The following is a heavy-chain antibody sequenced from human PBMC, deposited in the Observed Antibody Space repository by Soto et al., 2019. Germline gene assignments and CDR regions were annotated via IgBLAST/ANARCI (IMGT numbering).Heavy chain of an antibody. J-gene: IGHJ5*02. D-gene: IGHD6-13*01. V-gene: IGHV3-49*03. Sequence: GGSLRLACTASGFPFGDYAMSWFRQAPGKGLEWVGFIRSKAYGGTTEYAASAKGRFTISRDDSKSISYLQMNSLKTEDTAVYYCTRYSAAGAWFDPWGQGTLVTVSS. CDR1: GFPFGDYA. CDR2: IRSKAYGGTT. CDR3: TRYSAAGAWFDP.